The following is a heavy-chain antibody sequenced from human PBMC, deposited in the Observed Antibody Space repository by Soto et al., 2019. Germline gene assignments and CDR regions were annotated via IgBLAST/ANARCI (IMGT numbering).Heavy chain of an antibody. Sequence: SVKVSCKASGGTFSSYTISWVRQAPGQGLEWMGRIIPILGIANYAQKFQGRVTITADKSTSTAYMELSSLRSEDTAVYYCASYSESSSGYDQDYWGQGTLVTVSS. CDR2: IIPILGIA. CDR1: GGTFSSYT. V-gene: IGHV1-69*02. J-gene: IGHJ4*02. CDR3: ASYSESSSGYDQDY. D-gene: IGHD5-12*01.